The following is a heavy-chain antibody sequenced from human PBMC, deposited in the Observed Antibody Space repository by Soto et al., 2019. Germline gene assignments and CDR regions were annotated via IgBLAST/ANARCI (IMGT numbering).Heavy chain of an antibody. D-gene: IGHD3-16*02. CDR2: INVGDDKT. CDR3: ARAKYDYIWGSYHPFDQ. V-gene: IGHV1-3*01. Sequence: QVQLVQSGAEVKKPGASVRLSCKVSGKSFDNFAVHWVRQTPGQRPEWMGRINVGDDKTKYSEKFQGRVLVSYATSATTAYMELRALSSEDTAVYYCARAKYDYIWGSYHPFDQWAQGAQVTVAS. J-gene: IGHJ4*02. CDR1: GKSFDNFA.